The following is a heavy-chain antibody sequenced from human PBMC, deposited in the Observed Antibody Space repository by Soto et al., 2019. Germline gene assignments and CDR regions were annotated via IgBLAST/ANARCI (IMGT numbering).Heavy chain of an antibody. CDR3: ARENIPSHSSSFEDNWFDP. Sequence: SVKVSCKASGGTFSSYAISWVRQAPGQGLEWMGGIIPIFGTANYAQKFQGRVTITADESTSTVYMELSSLRSEDTAVYYCARENIPSHSSSFEDNWFDPWGQGTLVTVSS. CDR2: IIPIFGTA. CDR1: GGTFSSYA. J-gene: IGHJ5*02. V-gene: IGHV1-69*13. D-gene: IGHD6-13*01.